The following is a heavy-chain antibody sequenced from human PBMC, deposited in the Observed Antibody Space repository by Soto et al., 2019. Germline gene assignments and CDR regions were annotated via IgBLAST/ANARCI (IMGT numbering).Heavy chain of an antibody. D-gene: IGHD6-19*01. J-gene: IGHJ4*02. CDR3: ARGAVTGTSLFDY. V-gene: IGHV3-48*02. Sequence: LRLSCAVSGFTLTTYSMNWVRQAPGKGLEWISFINKNGFTIYYADSVKGRFTISRDYAKNSLYLQVDSLRHEDTAVYYCARGAVTGTSLFDYWGLGTLVTVSS. CDR2: INKNGFTI. CDR1: GFTLTTYS.